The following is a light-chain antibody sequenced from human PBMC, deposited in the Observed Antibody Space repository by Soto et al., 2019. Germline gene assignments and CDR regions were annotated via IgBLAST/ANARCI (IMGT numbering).Light chain of an antibody. J-gene: IGLJ2*01. V-gene: IGLV2-14*01. Sequence: QSALTQPASGSGSPGQSITISCTGTSSDVGGYNYVSWYQQHPGKAPKLMIYDVSNRPSGVSNRFSGSKSGNTASLTISGLQAEDEADYYCSSYTSSSTLLVVFGGGTKVTVL. CDR3: SSYTSSSTLLVV. CDR2: DVS. CDR1: SSDVGGYNY.